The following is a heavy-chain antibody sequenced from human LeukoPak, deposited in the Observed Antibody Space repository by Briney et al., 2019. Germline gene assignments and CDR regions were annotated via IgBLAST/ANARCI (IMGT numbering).Heavy chain of an antibody. Sequence: GGSLRLSCAASGFTFSSYVMGWVRQAPGKGLEWVSSISGNGGSTNYADSVKGRFTISRDTSKNTLYLQMNSLRAEDTAVYYCAKGPKLWTPFDYWGQGTLVTVSS. CDR3: AKGPKLWTPFDY. CDR1: GFTFSSYV. V-gene: IGHV3-23*01. J-gene: IGHJ4*02. D-gene: IGHD3-10*01. CDR2: ISGNGGST.